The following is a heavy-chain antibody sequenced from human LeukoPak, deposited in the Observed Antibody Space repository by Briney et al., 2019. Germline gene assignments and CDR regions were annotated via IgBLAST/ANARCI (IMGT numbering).Heavy chain of an antibody. Sequence: AASVKVSCKASGYTFTSYGISWVRQAPGQGLEWMGWISAYNGNTNYAQKLQGRVTMTTDTSTSTAYMELRSLRSDDTAVYYCARGLTFGVVIVGIDPWGQGTLVTVSS. CDR3: ARGLTFGVVIVGIDP. D-gene: IGHD3-3*01. CDR1: GYTFTSYG. CDR2: ISAYNGNT. J-gene: IGHJ5*02. V-gene: IGHV1-18*01.